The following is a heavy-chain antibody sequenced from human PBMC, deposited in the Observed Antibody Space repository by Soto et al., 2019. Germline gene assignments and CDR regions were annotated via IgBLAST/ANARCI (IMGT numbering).Heavy chain of an antibody. Sequence: ASVKVSCKASGYTFSSYAMHWVRQAPGQRLEWMGWINAGNGIPKYSQKFQGRVTITRDTSANTAYMELSSLRSEDTAVYFCARYGGYCSDTTCLPYYFDYWGQGTLVTVSS. CDR2: INAGNGIP. J-gene: IGHJ4*02. CDR1: GYTFSSYA. CDR3: ARYGGYCSDTTCLPYYFDY. V-gene: IGHV1-3*01. D-gene: IGHD2-2*01.